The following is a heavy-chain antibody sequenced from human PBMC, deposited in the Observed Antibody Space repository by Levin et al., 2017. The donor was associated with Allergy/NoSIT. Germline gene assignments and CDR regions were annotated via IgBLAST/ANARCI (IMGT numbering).Heavy chain of an antibody. CDR3: ARDPGYSSGNDY. D-gene: IGHD6-19*01. CDR1: GYTFTGYY. Sequence: ASVKVSCKASGYTFTGYYMHWVRQAPGQGLEWMGWINPNSGGTNYAQKFQGRVTMTRDTSISTAYMELSRLRSDDTAVYYCARDPGYSSGNDYWGQGTLVTVSS. J-gene: IGHJ4*02. V-gene: IGHV1-2*02. CDR2: INPNSGGT.